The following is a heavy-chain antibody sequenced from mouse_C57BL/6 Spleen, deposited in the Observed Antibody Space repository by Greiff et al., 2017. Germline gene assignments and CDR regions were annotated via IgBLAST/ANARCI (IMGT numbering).Heavy chain of an antibody. CDR2: ISYDGSN. CDR1: GYSITSGYY. Sequence: EVKLVESGPGLVKPSQSLSLTCSVTGYSITSGYYWNWIRQFPGNKLEWMGYISYDGSNNYNPSLKNRISITRDTSKNQFFLKLNSVTTEDTATYYCASLPLYYFDYWGQGTTLTVSS. J-gene: IGHJ2*01. D-gene: IGHD2-1*01. V-gene: IGHV3-6*01. CDR3: ASLPLYYFDY.